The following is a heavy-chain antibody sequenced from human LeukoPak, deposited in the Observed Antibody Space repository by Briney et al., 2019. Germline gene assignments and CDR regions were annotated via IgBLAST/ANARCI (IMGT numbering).Heavy chain of an antibody. J-gene: IGHJ4*02. CDR2: ISGSGGST. Sequence: GGSLRLSCAASGFTFGSYAMNWVRQAPGKGLEWVSAISGSGGSTYYADSVKGRFTISRDNSKNTLYLQMNSLRAEDTAVYYCANSMELFLEWLLYLDYWGQGTLVTVSS. V-gene: IGHV3-23*01. CDR3: ANSMELFLEWLLYLDY. CDR1: GFTFGSYA. D-gene: IGHD3-3*01.